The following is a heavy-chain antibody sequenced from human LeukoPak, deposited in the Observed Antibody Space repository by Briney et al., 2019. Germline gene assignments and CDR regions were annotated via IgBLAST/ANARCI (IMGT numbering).Heavy chain of an antibody. D-gene: IGHD2-15*01. CDR1: GFTFSSYN. V-gene: IGHV3-21*01. CDR3: ARDHQGYCSGGSCTYFDY. CDR2: ISSSSSYI. Sequence: TGGSLRLSCAASGFTFSSYNMNWVRQAPGKGLEWVSCISSSSSYIYYADSVKGRFTISRDNAKNSLYLQMTSLRAEDTAVYYCARDHQGYCSGGSCTYFDYWGQGTLLTVSS. J-gene: IGHJ4*02.